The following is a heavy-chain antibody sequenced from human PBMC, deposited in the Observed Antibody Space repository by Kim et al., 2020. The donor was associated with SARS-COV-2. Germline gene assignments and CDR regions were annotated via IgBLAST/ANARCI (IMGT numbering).Heavy chain of an antibody. CDR3: ARESSPVQVTTSIYY. CDR1: GFTFSDHY. D-gene: IGHD4-17*01. CDR2: TRNKANSYTT. Sequence: GGSLRLSCAASGFTFSDHYMDWVRQAPGKGLEWVGRTRNKANSYTTDYAASVKGRFTISRDDSKNSLYLQMNSLKTEDTAVYYCARESSPVQVTTSIYY. V-gene: IGHV3-72*01. J-gene: IGHJ6*01.